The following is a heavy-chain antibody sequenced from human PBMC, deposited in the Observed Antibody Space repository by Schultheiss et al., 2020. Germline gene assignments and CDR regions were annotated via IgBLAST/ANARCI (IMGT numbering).Heavy chain of an antibody. CDR3: ARGADYGDYSS. D-gene: IGHD4-17*01. CDR2: IYYSGST. J-gene: IGHJ5*02. Sequence: SETLSLTCTVSGGSISSSSYYWGWIRQPPGKGLEWIGSIYYSGSTYYNPSLKSRVTISVDTSKNQFSLKLSSVTAADTAVYYCARGADYGDYSSWGQGTLVTVSS. V-gene: IGHV4-39*01. CDR1: GGSISSSSYY.